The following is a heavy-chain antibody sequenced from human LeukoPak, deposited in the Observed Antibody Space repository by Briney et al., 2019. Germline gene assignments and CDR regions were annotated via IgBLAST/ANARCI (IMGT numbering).Heavy chain of an antibody. CDR3: ARGWGLTGDSYGYFDL. CDR2: IYYSGST. Sequence: SETLSLTCTVSGGSISSYYWSWIRQPPGKGLEWIGYIYYSGSTNYNPSLKSRVTISVDTSKNQFSLKLSSVTAADTAVYYCARGWGLTGDSYGYFDLWGRGTLVTVSS. J-gene: IGHJ2*01. D-gene: IGHD7-27*01. V-gene: IGHV4-59*12. CDR1: GGSISSYY.